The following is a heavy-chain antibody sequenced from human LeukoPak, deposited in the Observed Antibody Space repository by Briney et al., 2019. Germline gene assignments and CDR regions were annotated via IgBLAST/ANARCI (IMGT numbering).Heavy chain of an antibody. V-gene: IGHV4-59*01. CDR2: IYYSGST. D-gene: IGHD3-10*01. J-gene: IGHJ4*02. Sequence: SETLSLTCTVSGGSISSYYWSWIRQPPGKGLEWIGYIYYSGSTNYNPSLKSRVTISVDTSKNQFSLKLSSVTAADTAVYYCARGRRITMVRGIIVFDYWGQGTLVTVSS. CDR1: GGSISSYY. CDR3: ARGRRITMVRGIIVFDY.